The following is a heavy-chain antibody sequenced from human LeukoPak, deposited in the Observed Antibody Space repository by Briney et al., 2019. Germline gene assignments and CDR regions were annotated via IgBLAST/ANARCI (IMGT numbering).Heavy chain of an antibody. D-gene: IGHD2-21*02. CDR1: GDSISSNSVA. CDR3: ARDTARIIDF. V-gene: IGHV6-1*01. J-gene: IGHJ4*02. Sequence: SQTLSLTCAISGDSISSNSVAWNWIRQSPSRGLEWLARTYYRSKWYNDYAVSVKSRITINPDTSKNQFSLQLNSVTPEDTAVYYSARDTARIIDFWGQGTLVTVSS. CDR2: TYYRSKWYN.